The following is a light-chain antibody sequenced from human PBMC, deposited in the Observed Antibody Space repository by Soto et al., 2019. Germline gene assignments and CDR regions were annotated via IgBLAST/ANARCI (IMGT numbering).Light chain of an antibody. Sequence: DIVMTQSPDSLSVSLGERATINFKSSQIVLYSSNNKNYLAWYQQKPGQPPKLLIYWASTRESGVPDRFSGSGSGTDFTLTISSLQAEDVAVYYCQQYYSISITFGQGTRLEIK. V-gene: IGKV4-1*01. CDR3: QQYYSISIT. CDR2: WAS. CDR1: QIVLYSSNNKNY. J-gene: IGKJ5*01.